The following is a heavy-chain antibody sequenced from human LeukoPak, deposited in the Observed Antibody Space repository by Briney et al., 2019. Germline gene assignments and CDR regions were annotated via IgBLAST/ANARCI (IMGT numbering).Heavy chain of an antibody. CDR2: INPNSGGT. D-gene: IGHD3-16*02. Sequence: GASVKVSCKASGYTFTGYYMHWVRQAPGQGLEWMGRINPNSGGTNYAQKFQGRVTMTRDTSISTAYMELSRLRSDDTAVYYCARGPYYDYVWGSYRSRRNWFDPWGQGTLVTVSS. J-gene: IGHJ5*02. CDR3: ARGPYYDYVWGSYRSRRNWFDP. V-gene: IGHV1-2*02. CDR1: GYTFTGYY.